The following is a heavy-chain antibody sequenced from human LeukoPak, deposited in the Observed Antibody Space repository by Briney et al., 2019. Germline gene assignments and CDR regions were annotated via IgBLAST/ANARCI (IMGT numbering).Heavy chain of an antibody. D-gene: IGHD4-17*01. J-gene: IGHJ4*02. CDR2: IYYSGST. Sequence: PSETLSLTCTVSGGSISSSSYYWGWIRQPPGKGLEWIGSIYYSGSTYYNPSLKSRVTISVDTSKNQFSLKLSSVTAADTAVYYCARLYGDYVHFDYWVQGTLVTVSS. CDR1: GGSISSSSYY. V-gene: IGHV4-39*01. CDR3: ARLYGDYVHFDY.